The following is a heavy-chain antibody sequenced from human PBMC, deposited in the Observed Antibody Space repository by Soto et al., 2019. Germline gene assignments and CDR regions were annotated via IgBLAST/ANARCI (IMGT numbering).Heavy chain of an antibody. Sequence: SETRSLTCTVSGGSIDTYYWSWIRQPPGKGLQWIGYIYYSGSTTYSPSLKSRVTISVDRSKNQFSLKLTSMTAADTAVYYCARFLIFGSYYDYWGQGTLVTVS. D-gene: IGHD2-21*02. J-gene: IGHJ4*02. CDR1: GGSIDTYY. CDR3: ARFLIFGSYYDY. V-gene: IGHV4-59*08. CDR2: IYYSGST.